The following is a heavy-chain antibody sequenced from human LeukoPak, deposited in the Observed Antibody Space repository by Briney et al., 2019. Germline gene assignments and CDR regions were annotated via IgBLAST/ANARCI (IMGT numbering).Heavy chain of an antibody. Sequence: PSETLSLTCTVSGGSVSSYYWNWIRQPPGKGLEWIGYIYYSGSTNYNPSLKSRVTISIDTSKNQFSLKLNSVTAADTAVYYRARWDSGSYFLDYWGQGTLVTVSS. CDR1: GGSVSSYY. J-gene: IGHJ4*02. D-gene: IGHD1-26*01. CDR2: IYYSGST. V-gene: IGHV4-59*02. CDR3: ARWDSGSYFLDY.